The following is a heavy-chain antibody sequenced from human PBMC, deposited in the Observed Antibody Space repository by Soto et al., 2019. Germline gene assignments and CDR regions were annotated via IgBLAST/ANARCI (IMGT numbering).Heavy chain of an antibody. Sequence: PGGSLRLSCATSGFSISDLYMSWIRQAPGKGLEWISYISPRSTFRDYADSLKGRFTISRASVKNSVYLQMNNLTADDTGVYYCARGGGGGLFDPWGQGSLVTVSS. CDR2: ISPRSTFR. CDR3: ARGGGGGLFDP. CDR1: GFSISDLY. V-gene: IGHV3-11*06. J-gene: IGHJ5*02. D-gene: IGHD2-21*01.